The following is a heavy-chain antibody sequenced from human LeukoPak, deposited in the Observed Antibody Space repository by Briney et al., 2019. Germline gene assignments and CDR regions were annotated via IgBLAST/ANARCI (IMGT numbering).Heavy chain of an antibody. D-gene: IGHD2-2*01. V-gene: IGHV3-30-3*01. CDR1: GFTFSSYA. J-gene: IGHJ5*02. CDR2: ISYDGSNK. Sequence: PGRSLRLSCAASGFTFSSYAMHWVRQAPGKGLEWVAVISYDGSNKYYADSVEGRFTISRDNSKNTLYLQMNSLRAEDTAVYYCARDVSSRFDPWGQGTLVTVSS. CDR3: ARDVSSRFDP.